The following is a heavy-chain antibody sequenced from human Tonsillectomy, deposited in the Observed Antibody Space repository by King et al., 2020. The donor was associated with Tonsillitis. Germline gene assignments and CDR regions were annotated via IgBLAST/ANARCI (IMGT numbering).Heavy chain of an antibody. CDR1: RYTFTSSW. CDR3: AIGGEHCSGGSCSAEYYFDY. CDR2: IYPDDSDT. D-gene: IGHD2-15*01. V-gene: IGHV5-51*03. J-gene: IGHJ4*02. Sequence: QLVQSGAEVKKPGESLKISCKGSRYTFTSSWIGWVRQMPGKGLELMGIIYPDDSDTRFSPSFQGQVTISADKSIRTVYLQWSSLKASDTAVYYCAIGGEHCSGGSCSAEYYFDYWGQGTLVTVSS.